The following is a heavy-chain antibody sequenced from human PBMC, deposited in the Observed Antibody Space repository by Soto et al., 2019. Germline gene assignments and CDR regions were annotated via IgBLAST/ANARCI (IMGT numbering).Heavy chain of an antibody. CDR3: ARQLRGSGSYYNYYYGMDV. V-gene: IGHV4-39*01. Sequence: QLQLQESGPGLVKPSETLSLICTVSGGSISSSSYYWGWIRQPPGKGLEWIGSIYYSGSTYYNPSLKSRVTISVDTSKNQFSLKLSSVTAADTAVYYCARQLRGSGSYYNYYYGMDVWGQGTTVTVSS. CDR2: IYYSGST. J-gene: IGHJ6*02. D-gene: IGHD3-10*01. CDR1: GGSISSSSYY.